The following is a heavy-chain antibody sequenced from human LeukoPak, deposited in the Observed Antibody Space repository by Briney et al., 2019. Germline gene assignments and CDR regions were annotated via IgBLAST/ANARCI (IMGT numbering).Heavy chain of an antibody. J-gene: IGHJ5*02. CDR3: ARMGEYFYESSGT. CDR2: TYHSGTT. CDR1: RYSISSGYY. V-gene: IGHV4-38-2*02. Sequence: PSETLSLTCTASRYSISSGYYWGWIRQPPGKGLEWIGSTYHSGTTYYKPSLKSRVTISVDTSKNQFSLKVNSVTAADTAVYYCARMGEYFYESSGTWGQGTLVTVSS. D-gene: IGHD3-22*01.